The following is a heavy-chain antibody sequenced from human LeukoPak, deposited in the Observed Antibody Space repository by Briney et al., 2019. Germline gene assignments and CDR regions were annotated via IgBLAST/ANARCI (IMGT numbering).Heavy chain of an antibody. CDR2: INSDGSST. CDR1: GFTFSSYW. Sequence: GGSLRLSCAASGFTFSSYWMHWVRQAPGKGLVWVSRINSDGSSTSYADSVKGRFTISRDNAKNTLYLQMNSLRAEDTAVYYCARVKFGPNNVFDYWGQGTLVTVSS. CDR3: ARVKFGPNNVFDY. V-gene: IGHV3-74*01. D-gene: IGHD1/OR15-1a*01. J-gene: IGHJ4*02.